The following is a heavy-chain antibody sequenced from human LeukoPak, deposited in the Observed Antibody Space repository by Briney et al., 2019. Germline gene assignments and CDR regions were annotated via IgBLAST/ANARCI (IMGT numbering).Heavy chain of an antibody. CDR1: GYTLTELS. CDR2: FDPEDGET. D-gene: IGHD3-22*01. V-gene: IGHV1-24*01. CDR3: ARAQYYYDSSGYPFDY. J-gene: IGHJ4*02. Sequence: EASVKVSCKVSGYTLTELSMHWVRQAPGKGLEWMGGFDPEDGETIYAQKFQGRVTMTEDTSTDTAYMELSSLRSEDTAVYYCARAQYYYDSSGYPFDYWGQGTQVIVSS.